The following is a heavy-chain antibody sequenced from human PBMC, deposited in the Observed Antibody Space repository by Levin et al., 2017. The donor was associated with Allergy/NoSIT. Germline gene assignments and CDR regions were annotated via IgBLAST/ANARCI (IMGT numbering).Heavy chain of an antibody. Sequence: GGSLRLSCVASGFTFSTYAMSWVRQAPGKGLEWVSAISGSGGSTYYADSVKGRFTISRDNSKNTLYLQMNSLRAEDTAVYYCAKDRIGFRGVNNFDYWGQGTLVTVSS. D-gene: IGHD3-10*01. CDR1: GFTFSTYA. CDR2: ISGSGGST. CDR3: AKDRIGFRGVNNFDY. V-gene: IGHV3-23*01. J-gene: IGHJ4*02.